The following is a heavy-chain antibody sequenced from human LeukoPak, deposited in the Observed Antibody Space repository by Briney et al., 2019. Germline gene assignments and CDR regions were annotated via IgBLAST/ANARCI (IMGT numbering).Heavy chain of an antibody. CDR1: GGPVSSGSYY. CDR2: IYYSWST. V-gene: IGHV4-61*01. J-gene: IGHJ4*02. CDR3: AREGAGDTGMAFDY. Sequence: SETLSLTCTVSGGPVSSGSYYWSCIPQPPGKGRVGVGYIYYSWSTNYNHALKSRVSISVDTSKSQNSLKLSSVTAADTAVYYCAREGAGDTGMAFDYWGQGALVTVSS. D-gene: IGHD5-18*01.